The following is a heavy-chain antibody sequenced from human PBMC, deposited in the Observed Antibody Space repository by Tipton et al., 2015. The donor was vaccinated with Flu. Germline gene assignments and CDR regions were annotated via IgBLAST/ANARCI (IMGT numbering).Heavy chain of an antibody. D-gene: IGHD4-11*01. J-gene: IGHJ5*02. CDR3: ARRDYSNYVSEPKNWLDP. V-gene: IGHV4-38-2*02. CDR2: ILHTGNI. CDR1: GDSIRSPYY. Sequence: TLSLTCSISGDSIRSPYYWGWIRQPPGKGLEWIGNILHTGNIFLNPSLKSRVTISVDRSKNQFSLTVSDVSAADTAMYYCARRDYSNYVSEPKNWLDPWGQGLMVTASS.